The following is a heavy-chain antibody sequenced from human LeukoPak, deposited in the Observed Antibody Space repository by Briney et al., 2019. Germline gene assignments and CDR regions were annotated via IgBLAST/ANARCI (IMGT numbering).Heavy chain of an antibody. V-gene: IGHV3-30-3*01. CDR1: GFTFSNYA. CDR2: ISYDGSNK. Sequence: GRSLRLSCAASGFTFSNYAMHWVRQAPGKGLEWVAVISYDGSNKYYADSVKGRFTISRDNSKNTLYLQMSSLRAEDTAVYYCASLGSGSYGGRSDYWGQGTLVTVSS. D-gene: IGHD1-26*01. CDR3: ASLGSGSYGGRSDY. J-gene: IGHJ4*02.